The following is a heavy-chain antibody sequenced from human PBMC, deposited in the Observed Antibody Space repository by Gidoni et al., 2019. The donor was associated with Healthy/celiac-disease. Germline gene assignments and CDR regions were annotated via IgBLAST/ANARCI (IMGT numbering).Heavy chain of an antibody. V-gene: IGHV3-48*01. J-gene: IGHJ3*02. CDR1: GFTFSSYS. CDR2: ISSSSSTI. Sequence: EVQLVESGGGLVQPGGSLRLSCAASGFTFSSYSMNWVRQAPGKGLEWVSYISSSSSTIYYADSVKGRFTISRDNAKNSLYLQMNSLRAEDTAVYYCAREGSTDAFDIWGQGTMVTVSS. CDR3: AREGSTDAFDI.